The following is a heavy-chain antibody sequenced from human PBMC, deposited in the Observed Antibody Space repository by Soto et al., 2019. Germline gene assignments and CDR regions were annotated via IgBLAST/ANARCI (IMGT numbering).Heavy chain of an antibody. J-gene: IGHJ5*02. Sequence: SQTLSLTCAISGDSVSSNTAAWNWIRQSPSRGLEWLGRTYYRSKWYNDYAESVKSRITINPDTSKNQFSLQLNSVTPEDTAMYYCARVVDTYGTGAWLDPWGQGTLVTVSS. CDR3: ARVVDTYGTGAWLDP. V-gene: IGHV6-1*01. CDR1: GDSVSSNTAA. CDR2: TYYRSKWYN. D-gene: IGHD5-18*01.